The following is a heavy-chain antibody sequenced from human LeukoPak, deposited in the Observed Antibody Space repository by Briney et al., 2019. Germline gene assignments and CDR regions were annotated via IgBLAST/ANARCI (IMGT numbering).Heavy chain of an antibody. CDR2: MNPNSANT. CDR3: ARGHVTAGSYYYYYYMDV. V-gene: IGHV1-8*03. CDR1: GYTFTSYD. D-gene: IGHD2-2*01. Sequence: GASVNVSCKASGYTFTSYDIHWVRQDTGQGLEWMGWMNPNSANTGYAQKFQGRVTISRNTSISTAYMELSSLRSEDTAVYYCARGHVTAGSYYYYYYMDVWGKGTTVTVSS. J-gene: IGHJ6*03.